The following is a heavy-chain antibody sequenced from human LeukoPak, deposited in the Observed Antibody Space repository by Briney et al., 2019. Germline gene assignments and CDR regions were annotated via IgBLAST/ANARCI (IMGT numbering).Heavy chain of an antibody. Sequence: MSGGSLRLSCAASGFTFSSYSFNWVRQVPGKGLEWVSSITTTFYTYYTDSVKGRFTISRDNAKNSLYLQMISLRAEDTAVYYCARVRANWYEDYLGQGTLVTVSS. CDR1: GFTFSSYS. J-gene: IGHJ4*02. D-gene: IGHD6-13*01. V-gene: IGHV3-21*01. CDR2: ITTTFYT. CDR3: ARVRANWYEDY.